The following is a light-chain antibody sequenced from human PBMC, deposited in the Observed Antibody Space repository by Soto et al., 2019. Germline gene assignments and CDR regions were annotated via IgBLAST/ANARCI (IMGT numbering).Light chain of an antibody. CDR2: DVS. CDR1: SSDVGAYNY. Sequence: QSALTQPASVSGSPGQSITISCTGTSSDVGAYNYVSWYQQHPGKAPKLMIYDVSNRPSGVSNRFSGSKSGNTASLTISGLQAEDEADYYCRSQRTPSTLVFGGGTKLTVL. V-gene: IGLV2-14*03. J-gene: IGLJ2*01. CDR3: RSQRTPSTLV.